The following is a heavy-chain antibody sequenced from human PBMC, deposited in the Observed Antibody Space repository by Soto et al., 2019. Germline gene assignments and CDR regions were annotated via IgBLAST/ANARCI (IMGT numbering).Heavy chain of an antibody. CDR3: ARDKLILGYCSSTSCYHYGMDV. CDR2: IYYSGSI. V-gene: IGHV4-59*01. Sequence: SETLSLTCTVSGGSISSYYWSWIRQPPGKGLEWIGYIYYSGSINYNPSLKSRVTISVDTSKNQFSLKLSSVTAADTAVYYCARDKLILGYCSSTSCYHYGMDVWGQGTTVTVSS. J-gene: IGHJ6*02. D-gene: IGHD2-2*01. CDR1: GGSISSYY.